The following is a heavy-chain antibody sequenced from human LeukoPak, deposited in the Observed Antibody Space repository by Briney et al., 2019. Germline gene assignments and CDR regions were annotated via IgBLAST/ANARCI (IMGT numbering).Heavy chain of an antibody. CDR3: ADRDY. J-gene: IGHJ4*02. V-gene: IGHV3-30*04. CDR1: GFTFSSYA. CDR2: ISYDGSNK. Sequence: GGSLRLSCAASGFTFSSYAMHWVRQAPGKGLEWVAVISYDGSNKYYADSVKGRFTISRDNSKNTLYLQMNSLRAEDTAVYYCADRDYWGQGTLVTVSS.